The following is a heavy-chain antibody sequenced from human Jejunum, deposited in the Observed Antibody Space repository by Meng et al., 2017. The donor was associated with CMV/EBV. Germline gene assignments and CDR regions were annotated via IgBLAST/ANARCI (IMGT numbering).Heavy chain of an antibody. D-gene: IGHD2/OR15-2a*01. CDR3: ARGGNFDP. Sequence: VQVVQAASELKNRGASGEVSAKASLYTFSTYTKNVVRQAHGRGLEWMGRISTNTGTPTFTQGCTGRFVFSLDTSGSTAYLQISSLKAEDTAVYSCARGGNFDPWGQGTLVTVSS. CDR2: ISTNTGTP. V-gene: IGHV7-4-1*02. J-gene: IGHJ5*02. CDR1: LYTFSTYT.